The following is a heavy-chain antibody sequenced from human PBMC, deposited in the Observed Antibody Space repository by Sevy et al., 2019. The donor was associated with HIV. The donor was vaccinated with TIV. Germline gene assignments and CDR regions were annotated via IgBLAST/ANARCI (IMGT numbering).Heavy chain of an antibody. Sequence: GGSLRLSCAASGFTFSSYWMNWIRQAPGKGLGWVANIKQDGSEKNYVDSVKGRFTISRDNAKNSLYLEMNTLGAEDTAVYYCATSGGETWGQGTLVTVSS. D-gene: IGHD3-16*01. V-gene: IGHV3-7*01. J-gene: IGHJ5*02. CDR3: ATSGGET. CDR1: GFTFSSYW. CDR2: IKQDGSEK.